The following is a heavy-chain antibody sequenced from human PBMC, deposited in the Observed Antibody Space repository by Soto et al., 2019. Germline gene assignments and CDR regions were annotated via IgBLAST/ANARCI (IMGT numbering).Heavy chain of an antibody. V-gene: IGHV3-7*01. D-gene: IGHD1-26*01. CDR2: IKQDGNEK. Sequence: PGGSLRLSCAVSGFTFSDYWMSWVRQAPGKGLEWVANIKQDGNEKYYVDSVKGRFTISRDNAKNSLYLQMNSLRAEDTAVYYCARASGTYGKSTDYWGQGTLVTVSS. CDR3: ARASGTYGKSTDY. CDR1: GFTFSDYW. J-gene: IGHJ4*02.